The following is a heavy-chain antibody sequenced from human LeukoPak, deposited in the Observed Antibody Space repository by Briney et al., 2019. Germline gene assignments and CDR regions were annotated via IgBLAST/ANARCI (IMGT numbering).Heavy chain of an antibody. CDR1: GFTFSTYA. CDR2: VSASGDNT. CDR3: ARGLAARRGAFDI. D-gene: IGHD6-6*01. J-gene: IGHJ3*02. V-gene: IGHV3-23*01. Sequence: GGSLRLSCAASGFTFSTYAMSWVRQAPGKGLEWVSGVSASGDNTKYGDSGKGRFTISRDNSKNTVHLQMNSLRAEDTAVYYCARGLAARRGAFDIWGQGTMVTVSS.